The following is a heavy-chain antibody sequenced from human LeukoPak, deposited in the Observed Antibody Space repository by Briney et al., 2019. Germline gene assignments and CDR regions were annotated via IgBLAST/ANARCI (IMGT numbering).Heavy chain of an antibody. Sequence: GGSLRLSCAASGFTFSTYSMSWVRQAPGRGLESVAKINQDGSEKYYVASMKGRFTISRDNAKSSLYLQMNSLSAEDTAVYFCARGPGGATSGLYYFDYWGQGTLVTVSS. CDR2: INQDGSEK. D-gene: IGHD1-26*01. V-gene: IGHV3-7*04. CDR3: ARGPGGATSGLYYFDY. J-gene: IGHJ4*02. CDR1: GFTFSTYS.